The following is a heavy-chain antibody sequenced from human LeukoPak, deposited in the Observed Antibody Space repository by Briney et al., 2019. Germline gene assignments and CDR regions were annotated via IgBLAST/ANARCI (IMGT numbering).Heavy chain of an antibody. CDR1: GGSFSSYY. CDR2: PYYSGST. V-gene: IGHV4-59*01. CDR3: ARAVTSFGGAVGKGFDC. Sequence: PSVTLSLTCTVSGGSFSSYYWSWIRQPPGKGLEWVGYPYYSGSTDYNPSLKSRVTMSLDTSKNQFSLNLSSVTAADTAVYYCARAVTSFGGAVGKGFDCWGQGTLVTVSS. J-gene: IGHJ4*02. D-gene: IGHD4-17*01.